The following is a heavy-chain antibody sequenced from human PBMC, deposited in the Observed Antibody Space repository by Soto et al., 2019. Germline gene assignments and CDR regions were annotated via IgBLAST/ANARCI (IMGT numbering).Heavy chain of an antibody. Sequence: EVQLVESGGGLVQPGWSLRLSCAASGFTFDDYAMHWVRQPPGKGLEWVSFISWNSGTIYYADSVKGRLTISRDNAKNSVYLQMNRLRPQDTALYYCARGSTIAIRPTDYWGQGTLVTVSS. CDR3: ARGSTIAIRPTDY. CDR1: GFTFDDYA. D-gene: IGHD3-9*01. CDR2: ISWNSGTI. V-gene: IGHV3-9*01. J-gene: IGHJ4*02.